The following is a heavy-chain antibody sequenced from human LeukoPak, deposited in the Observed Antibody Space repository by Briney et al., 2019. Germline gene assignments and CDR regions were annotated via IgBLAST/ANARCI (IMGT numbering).Heavy chain of an antibody. CDR1: GGSISSSSYY. V-gene: IGHV4-39*01. Sequence: PSETLSLTCTASGGSISSSSYYWGWIRQPPGKGLEWIGSIYYSGSTYYNPSLKSRVTISVDTPKNQFSLKLSSVTAADTAVYYCASSTSGSYYRGGYYFDYWGQGTLVTVSS. J-gene: IGHJ4*02. CDR3: ASSTSGSYYRGGYYFDY. CDR2: IYYSGST. D-gene: IGHD1-26*01.